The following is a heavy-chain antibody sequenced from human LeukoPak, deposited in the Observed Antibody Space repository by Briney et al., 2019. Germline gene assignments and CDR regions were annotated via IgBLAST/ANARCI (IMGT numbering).Heavy chain of an antibody. V-gene: IGHV4-59*01. Sequence: SETLSLTCTVSGGSISSYYWSWIRQPPGKGLGWIGFIYYSGSTNYNPSLKSRVTISVDTSKNQFSLKLSSVTAADTAVYYCAGKGQLWFDYFDYWGQGTLVTVSS. J-gene: IGHJ4*02. CDR3: AGKGQLWFDYFDY. CDR1: GGSISSYY. CDR2: IYYSGST. D-gene: IGHD5-18*01.